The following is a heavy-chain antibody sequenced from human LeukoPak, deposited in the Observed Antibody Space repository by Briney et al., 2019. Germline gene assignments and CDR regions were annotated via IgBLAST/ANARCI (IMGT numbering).Heavy chain of an antibody. J-gene: IGHJ4*02. V-gene: IGHV3-66*01. CDR2: IYSGGST. CDR3: ARGGRRDGYNYYFDY. D-gene: IGHD5-24*01. Sequence: GGSLRLSCAASGFTVSSNYMSWVRQAPGKGLEWVSVIYSGGSTYYADSVKGRFTISRDNSKNTLYLQMNSLRAEDTAVYYCARGGRRDGYNYYFDYWGQGTLVTVSS. CDR1: GFTVSSNY.